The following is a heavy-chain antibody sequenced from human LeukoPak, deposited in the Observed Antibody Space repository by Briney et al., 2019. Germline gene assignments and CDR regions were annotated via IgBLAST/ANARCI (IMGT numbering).Heavy chain of an antibody. CDR1: GFTFSSYA. D-gene: IGHD3-22*01. Sequence: GGSLRLSCAASGFTFSSYAMSWVRQAPGKGLEWVSAISGSGGSTYYADSVKGRFTIPRDNSKNTLYLQMNSLRAEDTAVYYCAKCPGAYDSSGYYAYWGQGTLVTVSS. CDR3: AKCPGAYDSSGYYAY. CDR2: ISGSGGST. V-gene: IGHV3-23*01. J-gene: IGHJ4*02.